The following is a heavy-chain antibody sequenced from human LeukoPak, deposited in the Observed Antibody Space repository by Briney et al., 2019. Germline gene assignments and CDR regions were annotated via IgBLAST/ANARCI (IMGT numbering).Heavy chain of an antibody. Sequence: PSETLSLTCTVSGGSISSSSYYWGWIRQPPGKGLEWIGSIYYSGSTYYNPSLKSRVTISVDTSKNQFSLKLSSVTAADTAVYYCARADYDFWSGYYIYYYYYMDVWGKGTTVTVSS. J-gene: IGHJ6*03. CDR2: IYYSGST. D-gene: IGHD3-3*01. CDR3: ARADYDFWSGYYIYYYYYMDV. V-gene: IGHV4-39*07. CDR1: GGSISSSSYY.